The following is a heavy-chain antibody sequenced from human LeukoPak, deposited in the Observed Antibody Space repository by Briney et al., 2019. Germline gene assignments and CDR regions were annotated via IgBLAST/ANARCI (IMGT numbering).Heavy chain of an antibody. CDR1: GYTFTAHY. Sequence: GASVKVSFMASGYTFTAHYMHWVRQAPGQGLEWMGWINPNSGATEYTQKFQGRVTMTRDTSSSTPYMELSRLTSDDTAVYYCARGLGLTGTTRGYLDYGSQGTLVTVSS. CDR3: ARGLGLTGTTRGYLDY. V-gene: IGHV1-2*02. CDR2: INPNSGAT. J-gene: IGHJ4*02. D-gene: IGHD1-20*01.